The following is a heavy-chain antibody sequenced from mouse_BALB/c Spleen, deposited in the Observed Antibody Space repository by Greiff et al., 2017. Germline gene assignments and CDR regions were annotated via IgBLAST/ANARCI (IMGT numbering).Heavy chain of an antibody. V-gene: IGHV5-17*02. D-gene: IGHD2-4*01. CDR2: ISSGSSTI. Sequence: EVQRVESGGGLVQPGGSRKLSCAASGFTFSSFGMHWVRQAPEKGLEWVAYISSGSSTIYYADTVKGRFTISRDNPKNTLFLQMTSLRSEDTAMYYCAREGLYDYEDAMDYWGQGTSVTVSS. CDR3: AREGLYDYEDAMDY. J-gene: IGHJ4*01. CDR1: GFTFSSFG.